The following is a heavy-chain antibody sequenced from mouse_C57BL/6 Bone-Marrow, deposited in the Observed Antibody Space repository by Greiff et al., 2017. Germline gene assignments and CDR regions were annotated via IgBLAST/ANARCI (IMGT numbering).Heavy chain of an antibody. Sequence: VQLKQSGPELVKPGASVKMSCKASGYTFTDYNMHWVKQSHGKSLEWIGYINPNNGGTSYNQKFKGKGTLTVNKSSSTAYMELRSLTAEDSSVYYCARGNFWDSHYARDYWGQGTSVTVAS. CDR1: GYTFTDYN. CDR3: ARGNFWDSHYARDY. D-gene: IGHD3-3*01. J-gene: IGHJ4*01. CDR2: INPNNGGT. V-gene: IGHV1-22*01.